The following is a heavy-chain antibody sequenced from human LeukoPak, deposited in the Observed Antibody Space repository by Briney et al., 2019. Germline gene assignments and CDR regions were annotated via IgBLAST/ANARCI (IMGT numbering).Heavy chain of an antibody. CDR2: INTGGVST. CDR3: AKDFGGAGSYYCPFDY. J-gene: IGHJ4*02. Sequence: GGTLRLSCAASGFTFSSYGMSWVHQAPGKGLEWVSAINTGGVSTYYADSVKGRFTISRDNSRNTLYLQMNSLRAEDTAVYYCAKDFGGAGSYYCPFDYWGQGTLVTVSS. CDR1: GFTFSSYG. V-gene: IGHV3-23*01. D-gene: IGHD3-10*01.